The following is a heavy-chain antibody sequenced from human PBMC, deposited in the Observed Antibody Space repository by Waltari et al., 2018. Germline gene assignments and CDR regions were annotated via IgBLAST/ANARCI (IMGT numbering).Heavy chain of an antibody. Sequence: EVQLLESGGGLVQPGGSLRLSCAASGFTFSSYAMSWVRQAPGKGLGWGSAISGSGGSTYYAASVNGRFTISRDNSKNTLYLQMNSLRAEDTAVYYCAKPSSGSYWRLYYDYWGQGTLVTVSS. V-gene: IGHV3-23*01. CDR2: ISGSGGST. CDR1: GFTFSSYA. J-gene: IGHJ4*02. CDR3: AKPSSGSYWRLYYDY. D-gene: IGHD1-26*01.